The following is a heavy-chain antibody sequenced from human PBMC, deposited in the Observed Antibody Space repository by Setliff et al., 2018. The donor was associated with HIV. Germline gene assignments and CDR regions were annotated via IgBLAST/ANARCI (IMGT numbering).Heavy chain of an antibody. Sequence: PGGSLRLSCAASGFTFSTYSMNWVRQAPGKGLEWVSSITSSGNYKSYADSVKGRFTISRDNAKNSLYLQMNSLRAEDTALYYCAREPYYDILTGYLDYWGQGALVTVSS. CDR3: AREPYYDILTGYLDY. V-gene: IGHV3-21*04. CDR1: GFTFSTYS. J-gene: IGHJ4*02. D-gene: IGHD3-9*01. CDR2: ITSSGNYK.